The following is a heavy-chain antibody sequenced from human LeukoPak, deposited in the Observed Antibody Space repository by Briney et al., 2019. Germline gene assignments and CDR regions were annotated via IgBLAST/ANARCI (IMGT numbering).Heavy chain of an antibody. V-gene: IGHV3-23*01. CDR1: GFTFSSYA. CDR3: AKHYYYGSGSYLDHFDY. Sequence: PGGSLRLSCAASGFTFSSYAMSWVRQAPGKGLEWVSAISGSGGSTYYADSVKGRFTISRDNSKNTLYLQMNSLRAEDTAVYYCAKHYYYGSGSYLDHFDYWGQGTLVTVSS. CDR2: ISGSGGST. D-gene: IGHD3-10*01. J-gene: IGHJ4*02.